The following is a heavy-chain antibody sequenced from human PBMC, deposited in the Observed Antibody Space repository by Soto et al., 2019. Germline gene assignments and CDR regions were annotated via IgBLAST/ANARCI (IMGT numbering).Heavy chain of an antibody. CDR3: AKSILLPLSDDCRGRGALILH. CDR2: ISHEGNSK. D-gene: IGHD2-21*02. Sequence: QVHLVESGGGVVQPGGSLRLSCAASGFTFSVFGMHWVRQAPGKGPEWVAVISHEGNSKHYADSVKGRFTISRDNAKNTLSLLMDGRSPGNTALYYCAKSILLPLSDDCRGRGALILHGGQGPLATVSS. CDR1: GFTFSVFG. V-gene: IGHV3-30*18. J-gene: IGHJ4*02.